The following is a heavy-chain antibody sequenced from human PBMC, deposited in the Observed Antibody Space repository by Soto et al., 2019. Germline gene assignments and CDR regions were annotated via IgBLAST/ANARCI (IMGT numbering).Heavy chain of an antibody. CDR1: GGTFSTYA. CDR3: ARGVHYDSSGYYYFY. V-gene: IGHV1-69*13. CDR2: IIPLFGTA. Sequence: SVKVSCKASGGTFSTYAIDWVRQAPAQGLEWMGGIIPLFGTAKYAQNFQGRITITADESTNTAYMELRSLRSQDTAVYYCARGVHYDSSGYYYFYWGQGTLVTASS. D-gene: IGHD3-22*01. J-gene: IGHJ4*02.